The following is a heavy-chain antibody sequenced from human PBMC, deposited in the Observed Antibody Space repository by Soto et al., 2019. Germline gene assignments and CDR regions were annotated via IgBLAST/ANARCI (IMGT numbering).Heavy chain of an antibody. CDR2: IIPIFGTA. CDR3: ARAGGYSGYDYYYGMDV. D-gene: IGHD5-12*01. CDR1: GGTFSSYA. V-gene: IGHV1-69*01. Sequence: QVQLVQSGAEVKKPGSSVKVSCKASGGTFSSYAISWVRQAPGQGLEWMGGIIPIFGTANYAQKFQGRVTIAADESTSTAYMELSSLRSEDTAVYYCARAGGYSGYDYYYGMDVWGQGTTVTVSS. J-gene: IGHJ6*02.